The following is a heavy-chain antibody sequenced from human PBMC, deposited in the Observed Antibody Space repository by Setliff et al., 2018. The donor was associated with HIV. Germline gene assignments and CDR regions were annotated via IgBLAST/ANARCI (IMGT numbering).Heavy chain of an antibody. CDR1: GGSINNHY. Sequence: PSETLSLTCTVSGGSINNHYWYWIRQPPGKGLEWIGYIYISGTTNYNPSLKSRVTLSVELSKNHFSLELTSVTAADTAVYYCARQSYYVTGSFYTDVFDLWGQGTVVTVSS. V-gene: IGHV4-4*08. CDR3: ARQSYYVTGSFYTDVFDL. CDR2: IYISGTT. D-gene: IGHD3-10*01. J-gene: IGHJ3*01.